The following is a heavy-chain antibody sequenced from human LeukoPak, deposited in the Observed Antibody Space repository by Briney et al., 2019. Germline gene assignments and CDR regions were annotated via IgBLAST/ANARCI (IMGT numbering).Heavy chain of an antibody. CDR2: IYYSGST. J-gene: IGHJ4*02. CDR1: GGSISSYY. CDR3: ARERRTGLFDY. Sequence: SETLSLTCTVSGGSISSYYWSWIRQPPGKGLEWTGYIYYSGSTNYNPSLKSRVTISVDTSKNQFSLKLSSVTAADTAVYYCARERRTGLFDYWGQGTLVTVSS. D-gene: IGHD7-27*01. V-gene: IGHV4-4*08.